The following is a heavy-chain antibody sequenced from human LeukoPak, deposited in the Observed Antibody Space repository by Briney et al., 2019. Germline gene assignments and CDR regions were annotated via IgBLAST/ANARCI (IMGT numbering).Heavy chain of an antibody. CDR2: IGSSGRTI. D-gene: IGHD3-10*02. V-gene: IGHV3-48*03. CDR3: AELGITMIGGV. J-gene: IGHJ6*04. CDR1: GFTFSSYE. Sequence: GGSLRLSCAASGFTFSSYEMNWVRQAPGKGLEWVSYIGSSGRTIYYADSVKGRFTISRDNAKNSLYLQMNSLRAEDTAVYYCAELGITMIGGVWGKGTTVTISS.